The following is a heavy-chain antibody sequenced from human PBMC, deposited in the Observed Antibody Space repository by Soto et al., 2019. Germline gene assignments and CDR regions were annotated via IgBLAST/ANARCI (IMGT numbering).Heavy chain of an antibody. V-gene: IGHV4-30-4*01. Sequence: SETLSLTCTVSGGSISSYYWSWIRQSPDKGLEWIGHIYDGGSTYSNPSLKSRVTVSIDTSKNQFSLQLSSMSAADTAVYYCTRGPSGDKVDYWGQGTLVTVSS. CDR1: GGSISSYY. CDR3: TRGPSGDKVDY. CDR2: IYDGGST. J-gene: IGHJ4*02. D-gene: IGHD7-27*01.